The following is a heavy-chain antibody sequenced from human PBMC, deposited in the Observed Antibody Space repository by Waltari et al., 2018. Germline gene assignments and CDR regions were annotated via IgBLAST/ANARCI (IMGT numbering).Heavy chain of an antibody. J-gene: IGHJ3*02. CDR1: GGTSSSYA. D-gene: IGHD3-10*01. CDR3: ARADGSGRGAFDI. V-gene: IGHV1-69*14. CDR2: IIPIFGTA. Sequence: QVQLVQSGAEVKKPGSSVKVSCKASGGTSSSYAISWVRQAPGQGLEWMGRIIPIFGTANYAQKFQGRFTITADKSTSTAYMELSSLRSEDTAVYYCARADGSGRGAFDIWGQGTMVTVSS.